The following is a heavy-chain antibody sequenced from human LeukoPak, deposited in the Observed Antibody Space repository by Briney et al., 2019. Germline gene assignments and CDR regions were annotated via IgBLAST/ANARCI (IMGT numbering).Heavy chain of an antibody. V-gene: IGHV3-9*01. CDR1: GFTFSNYA. CDR2: ISWNSGNI. J-gene: IGHJ4*02. CDR3: AKDLYYYASGSFDY. Sequence: GGSLRLSCAASGFTFSNYAMSWVRQAPGKGLEWVSGISWNSGNIGYADSVKGRFTISRDNAKNSLYLQMNSLRAEDTALYYCAKDLYYYASGSFDYWGQGTLVTVSS. D-gene: IGHD3-10*01.